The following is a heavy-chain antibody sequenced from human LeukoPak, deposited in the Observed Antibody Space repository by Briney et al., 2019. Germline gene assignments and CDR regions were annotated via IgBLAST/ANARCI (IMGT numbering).Heavy chain of an antibody. V-gene: IGHV1-69*06. D-gene: IGHD6-13*01. Sequence: SVKVSCKASGGTFSSYAISWVRQAPGQGLEWMGGIIPIFGTANYAQKFQGRVTITADKSTSTAYMELSSLRSEDTAVYYCARDQYSSSWHPRAFDYWGQGTLVTVSS. CDR2: IIPIFGTA. CDR1: GGTFSSYA. CDR3: ARDQYSSSWHPRAFDY. J-gene: IGHJ4*02.